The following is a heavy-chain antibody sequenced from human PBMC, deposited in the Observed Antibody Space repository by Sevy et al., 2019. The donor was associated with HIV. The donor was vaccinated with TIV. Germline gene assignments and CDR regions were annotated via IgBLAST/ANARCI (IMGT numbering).Heavy chain of an antibody. Sequence: GGSLRLSCAASAFTFSNYGMHWVRQAPGKGLEWVAFISYDGSNEYYADSVKGRFTISRDNSKNTLYLQMNSLRAEDTALYYCAGYYSDTTGSSGFDPWGLGTLVTVSS. CDR3: AGYYSDTTGSSGFDP. V-gene: IGHV3-30*03. D-gene: IGHD3-22*01. CDR2: ISYDGSNE. CDR1: AFTFSNYG. J-gene: IGHJ5*02.